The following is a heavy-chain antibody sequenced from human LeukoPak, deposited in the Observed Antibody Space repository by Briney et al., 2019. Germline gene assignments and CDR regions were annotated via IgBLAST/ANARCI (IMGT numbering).Heavy chain of an antibody. J-gene: IGHJ5*02. CDR1: GGTFSSYA. V-gene: IGHV1-69*04. D-gene: IGHD6-13*01. CDR2: IIPILGIA. Sequence: GASVKVSCKASGGTFSSYAISWVRQAPGQGLEWMGRIIPILGIANYAQKFQGRVTMTRDMSTSTVYMELSSLRSEDTAVYYCARDPGIAAAGTSGWFDPWGQGTLVTVSS. CDR3: ARDPGIAAAGTSGWFDP.